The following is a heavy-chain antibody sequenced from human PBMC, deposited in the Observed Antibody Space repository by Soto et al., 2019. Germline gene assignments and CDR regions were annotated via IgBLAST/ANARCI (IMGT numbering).Heavy chain of an antibody. CDR2: ISSGSRTI. CDR3: ATGSGNGSGY. V-gene: IGHV3-48*02. CDR1: GFTFSTHT. J-gene: IGHJ4*02. D-gene: IGHD3-10*01. Sequence: EVHLVESGGSLVQPGGSLRLSCAASGFTFSTHTMNWVRQAPGKGLEWLSYISSGSRTIYYADSVMGRFTISRDNAQTSLYLQMHSLRDEDTAVYYCATGSGNGSGYWGQGTLVTVSS.